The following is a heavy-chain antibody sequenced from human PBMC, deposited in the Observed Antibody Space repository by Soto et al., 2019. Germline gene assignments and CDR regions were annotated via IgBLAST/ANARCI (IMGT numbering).Heavy chain of an antibody. D-gene: IGHD3-16*01. CDR3: AKDSSYDYIWGSYSFDP. CDR1: GFTFSSYA. V-gene: IGHV3-23*01. J-gene: IGHJ5*02. Sequence: GGSLRLSCAASGFTFSSYAMSWVRQAPGKGLEWVSAISGSGGSTYYADSVKGRFTISRDNSKNTLYLQMNSLRAEDTAVYYCAKDSSYDYIWGSYSFDPWGQGTLVTVSS. CDR2: ISGSGGST.